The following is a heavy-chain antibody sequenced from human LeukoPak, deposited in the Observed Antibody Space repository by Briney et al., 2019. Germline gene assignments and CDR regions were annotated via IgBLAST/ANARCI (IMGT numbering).Heavy chain of an antibody. J-gene: IGHJ4*02. CDR2: IVGSGGST. V-gene: IGHV3-23*01. CDR1: GFTFSNYA. D-gene: IGHD3-9*01. Sequence: GGSLRLSCAASGFTFSNYAMSWVRQAPGKGLEWVSAIVGSGGSTYYADSVKGRFTISRDNPMNTLYLQMNSLRAEDTAVYYCAKWGDYDILTGYYDSDYWGQGTLVTVSS. CDR3: AKWGDYDILTGYYDSDY.